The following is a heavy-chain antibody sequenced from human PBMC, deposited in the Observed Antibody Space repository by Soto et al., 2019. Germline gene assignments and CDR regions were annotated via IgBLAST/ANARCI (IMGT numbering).Heavy chain of an antibody. Sequence: ASVKVSCKASGYTFTNYAMHWVRQAPGQRLEWMGWINGGNGNTKYSQKFRDRVTISRDNSRNTLYMEMKSLRAEDTAVYYCARDRVGNNWFDPWGQGTLVTVSS. CDR1: GYTFTNYA. V-gene: IGHV1-3*01. CDR3: ARDRVGNNWFDP. J-gene: IGHJ5*02. CDR2: INGGNGNT.